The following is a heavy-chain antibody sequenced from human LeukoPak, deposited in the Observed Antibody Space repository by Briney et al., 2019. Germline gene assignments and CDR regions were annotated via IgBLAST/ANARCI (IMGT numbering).Heavy chain of an antibody. CDR1: GGSFSGYY. D-gene: IGHD2-15*01. CDR2: INHSGST. J-gene: IGHJ3*02. Sequence: SETLSLTCAVYGGSFSGYYWSWIRQPPGKGLEWIREINHSGSTNYNPSLKSRVTISVDTSKNQFSLKLSSVTAADTAVYYCAREPTPDIVVVVGAFDIWGQGTMVTVSS. V-gene: IGHV4-34*01. CDR3: AREPTPDIVVVVGAFDI.